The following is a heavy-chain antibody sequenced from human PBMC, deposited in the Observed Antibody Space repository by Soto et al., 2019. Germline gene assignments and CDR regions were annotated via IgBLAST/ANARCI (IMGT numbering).Heavy chain of an antibody. D-gene: IGHD6-13*01. V-gene: IGHV1-69*13. Sequence: SVEVSCKASGGTFSSYAISWVRQAPGQGLEWMGGIIPIFGTANYAQKFQGRVTITADESTSTAYMELSSLRSEDPAVYYCASYTAAGMLWFDPWGQGTLVVFSS. CDR2: IIPIFGTA. CDR3: ASYTAAGMLWFDP. J-gene: IGHJ5*02. CDR1: GGTFSSYA.